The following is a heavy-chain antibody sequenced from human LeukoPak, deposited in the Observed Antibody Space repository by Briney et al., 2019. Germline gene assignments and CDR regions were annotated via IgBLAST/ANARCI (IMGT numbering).Heavy chain of an antibody. Sequence: GGSLRLSCAASGFTFSAYWMSWVRQAPGKGLEWVANIKDDGSDKYYVDSVKGRFTISRDNAKNSLYLQMNSLRAEDTALYYCAKDTGGDGYNYWYFDLWGRGTLVTVSS. V-gene: IGHV3-7*03. CDR1: GFTFSAYW. CDR2: IKDDGSDK. D-gene: IGHD5-24*01. J-gene: IGHJ2*01. CDR3: AKDTGGDGYNYWYFDL.